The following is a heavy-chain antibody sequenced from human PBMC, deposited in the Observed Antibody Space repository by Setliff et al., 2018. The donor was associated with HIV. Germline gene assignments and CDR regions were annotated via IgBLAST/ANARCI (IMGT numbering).Heavy chain of an antibody. CDR1: GGSMSNYY. CDR3: ARSGYTSGFYWVFGAFGV. V-gene: IGHV4-59*01. CDR2: IQYSDSS. Sequence: PSETLSLTCTVSGGSMSNYYWSLIRQPPGKGLEWIASIQYSDSSHYNPSLQSRVTISVDTSTKQFSLYLSSVNETDTAVYYCARSGYTSGFYWVFGAFGVWGQGKLVTVSS. J-gene: IGHJ3*01. D-gene: IGHD3-22*01.